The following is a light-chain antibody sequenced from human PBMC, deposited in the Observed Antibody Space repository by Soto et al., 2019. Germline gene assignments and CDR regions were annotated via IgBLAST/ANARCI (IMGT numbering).Light chain of an antibody. CDR2: GAS. CDR3: QHYNGYPQT. Sequence: PGERVTLSCRASQSVSSSYLTWYQQKPGQAPWLLIYGASTRATGIPARFSGSGSGTDFTLTISGLQPEEFATYYCQHYNGYPQTFGQGTRLEIK. J-gene: IGKJ5*01. CDR1: QSVSSSY. V-gene: IGKV3D-7*01.